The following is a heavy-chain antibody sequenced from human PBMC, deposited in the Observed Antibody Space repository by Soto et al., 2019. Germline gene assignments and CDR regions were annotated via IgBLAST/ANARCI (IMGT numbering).Heavy chain of an antibody. D-gene: IGHD3-22*01. Sequence: EVQLLESGGGLVQPGGSLRLSCAASGFTFSSYAMSWVRQAPGKGLEWVSAISGSGGSTYYADSVKGRFTISRDNSKNTLYLQMNSLRAEDTAVYYCAKDVAGDYYDSSGYYYFDYWGQGTLVTVSS. CDR1: GFTFSSYA. CDR2: ISGSGGST. CDR3: AKDVAGDYYDSSGYYYFDY. V-gene: IGHV3-23*01. J-gene: IGHJ4*02.